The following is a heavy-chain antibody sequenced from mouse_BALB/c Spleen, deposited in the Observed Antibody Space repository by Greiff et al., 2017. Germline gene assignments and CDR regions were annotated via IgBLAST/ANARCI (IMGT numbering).Heavy chain of an antibody. Sequence: EVQLVESGGGLVKPGGSLKLSCAASGFTFSDYYMYWVRQTPEKRLEWVATISDGGSYTYYPDSVKGRFTISRDNAKNNLYLQMSSLKSEDTAMYYCARDTGGNYFDYWGQGTTLTVSS. CDR1: GFTFSDYY. D-gene: IGHD1-1*01. CDR2: ISDGGSYT. J-gene: IGHJ2*01. V-gene: IGHV5-4*02. CDR3: ARDTGGNYFDY.